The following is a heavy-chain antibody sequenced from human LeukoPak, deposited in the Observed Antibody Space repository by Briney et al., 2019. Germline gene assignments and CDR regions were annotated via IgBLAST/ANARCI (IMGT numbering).Heavy chain of an antibody. D-gene: IGHD7-27*01. Sequence: PSETLSLTCTVSGGSISSYYWSWIRQPPGKGLEWIGYIYYSGSTNYNPSLKSRVTISVDTSKNQFSLKLSSVTAADTAVYYCARDTGGFDYWGQGTLLTVSS. J-gene: IGHJ4*02. V-gene: IGHV4-59*01. CDR3: ARDTGGFDY. CDR2: IYYSGST. CDR1: GGSISSYY.